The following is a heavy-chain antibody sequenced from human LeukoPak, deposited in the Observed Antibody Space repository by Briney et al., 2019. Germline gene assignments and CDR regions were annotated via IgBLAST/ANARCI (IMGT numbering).Heavy chain of an antibody. D-gene: IGHD3-16*01. CDR1: GFTFSNFW. Sequence: PEGSLRLSCATSGFTFSNFWMSWVRQAPGRGLEWVANVHPEGNEKYHVESVKGRFTISRDNARNLLFLQMNGLRVEDTAVYYCARGDDFSGDHWGQGTLVTVSS. J-gene: IGHJ4*02. CDR3: ARGDDFSGDH. V-gene: IGHV3-7*03. CDR2: VHPEGNEK.